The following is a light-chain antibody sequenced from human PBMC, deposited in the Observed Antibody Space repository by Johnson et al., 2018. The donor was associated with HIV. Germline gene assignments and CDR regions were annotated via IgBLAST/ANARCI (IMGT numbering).Light chain of an antibody. CDR3: GTWDSSLSAAGV. Sequence: QSVLTQPPSVSAAPGQKVTISCSGSSSNIGNNYVSWYQQLPGTVPKLLIYDNNKRPSGIPDRFSGSKSGTSATLGITGLQTGDEADYYCGTWDSSLSAAGVFGTGTKVTVL. CDR2: DNN. CDR1: SSNIGNNY. V-gene: IGLV1-51*01. J-gene: IGLJ1*01.